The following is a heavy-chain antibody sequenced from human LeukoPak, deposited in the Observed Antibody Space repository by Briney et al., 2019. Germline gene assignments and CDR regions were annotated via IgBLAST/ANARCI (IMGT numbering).Heavy chain of an antibody. CDR3: AKWGDFDILTGYYVSDF. J-gene: IGHJ4*02. Sequence: GASLRLSCVASGFTFSSYAMSWVRQAPGKRLEGVSAVTGRGSSTYYADSVKGRFTISRDNSRNTLFLQMNSLRAEDTAIYYCAKWGDFDILTGYYVSDFWGQGTLVTVSS. CDR2: VTGRGSST. D-gene: IGHD3-9*01. CDR1: GFTFSSYA. V-gene: IGHV3-23*01.